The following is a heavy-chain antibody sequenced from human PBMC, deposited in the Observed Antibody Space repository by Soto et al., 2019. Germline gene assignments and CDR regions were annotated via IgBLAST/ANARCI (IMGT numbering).Heavy chain of an antibody. CDR3: ARVPGELHLLDAFDV. CDR1: GYTCTNYG. D-gene: IGHD1-7*01. Sequence: QIQLVQSGGEVKKPGASVNVSCKASGYTCTNYGIGWVRQAPGQGLEWMGWISTYNVNTIYAQNFQDRVTMTTDTSTSTAYMELKSLTSDDTAVYYCARVPGELHLLDAFDVWGQGTMLTVSS. V-gene: IGHV1-18*01. CDR2: ISTYNVNT. J-gene: IGHJ3*01.